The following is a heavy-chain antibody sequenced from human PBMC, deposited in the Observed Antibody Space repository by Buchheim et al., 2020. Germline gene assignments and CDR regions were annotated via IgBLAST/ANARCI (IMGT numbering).Heavy chain of an antibody. CDR1: GDSFIFNTYA. J-gene: IGHJ4*02. CDR2: LTPFLSAP. V-gene: IGHV1-69*01. D-gene: IGHD1-1*01. CDR3: ASTHRLTRTTLFEY. Sequence: QVQLVQSGAEVKKPGSSVKVSCKTSGDSFIFNTYAINWVRQAPGQGHEWMGGLTPFLSAPKYAQKYQGRLPITADESATSVYMELSSLASEDTAGYYCASTHRLTRTTLFEYWGQRT.